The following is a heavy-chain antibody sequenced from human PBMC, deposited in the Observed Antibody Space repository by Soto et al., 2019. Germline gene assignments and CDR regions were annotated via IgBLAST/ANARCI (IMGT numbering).Heavy chain of an antibody. CDR1: GGSFSGYY. Sequence: QVQLQQWGAGLLKPSETLSLTCAVYGGSFSGYYWSWIRQPPGKGLEGIGEINHSGSTNYNPSLKSRVTISVDTSKNQFSLNLSSVTAADTAVYYCARGLSAFDIWGQGTMVTXSS. CDR3: ARGLSAFDI. V-gene: IGHV4-34*01. CDR2: INHSGST. J-gene: IGHJ3*02.